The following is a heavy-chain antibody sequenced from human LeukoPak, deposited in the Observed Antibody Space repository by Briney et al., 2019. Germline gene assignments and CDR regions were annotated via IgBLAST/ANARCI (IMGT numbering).Heavy chain of an antibody. J-gene: IGHJ4*02. V-gene: IGHV3-30-3*01. D-gene: IGHD5-24*01. CDR1: GLTFSSYA. CDR3: ARAGWMATISHPLDY. CDR2: ISYDGSND. Sequence: GGSLRLSCAASGLTFSSYAMHWVCQAPGKGLEWVAVISYDGSNDYYADSVKGRFTISRDHSKNTLYLQMNSLRAADTAVYYCARAGWMATISHPLDYWGQGTLVTVSS.